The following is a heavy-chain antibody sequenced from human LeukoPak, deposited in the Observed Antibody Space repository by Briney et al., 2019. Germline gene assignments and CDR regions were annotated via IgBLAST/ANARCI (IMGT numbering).Heavy chain of an antibody. V-gene: IGHV1-18*04. J-gene: IGHJ4*02. D-gene: IGHD3-10*01. CDR3: ARDGIWFGELLARGSGEYYFDY. CDR2: ISAYNGNT. CDR1: GYTFTGYY. Sequence: ASVKVSCKASGYTFTGYYMHWVRQAPGQGLEWMGWISAYNGNTNYAQKLQGRVTMTTDTSTSTAYMELRSLRSDDTAVYYCARDGIWFGELLARGSGEYYFDYWGQGTLVTVSS.